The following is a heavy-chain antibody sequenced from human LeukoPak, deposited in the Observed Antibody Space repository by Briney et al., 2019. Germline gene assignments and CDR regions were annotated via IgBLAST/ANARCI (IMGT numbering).Heavy chain of an antibody. J-gene: IGHJ4*02. CDR3: AISLEYCGGDCYED. Sequence: SETLSLTCTVSGGSISSYYWSWIRQLPGKGLEWIGYIYYSGSTNYNTSLMSRVTISVDTSKNQFSLKLSSVTASDTAVYYCAISLEYCGGDCYEDWGQGTLVTVSS. CDR1: GGSISSYY. D-gene: IGHD2-21*02. CDR2: IYYSGST. V-gene: IGHV4-59*01.